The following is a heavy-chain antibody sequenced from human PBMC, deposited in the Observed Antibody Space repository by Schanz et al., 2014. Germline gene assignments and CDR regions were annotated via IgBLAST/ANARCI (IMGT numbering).Heavy chain of an antibody. D-gene: IGHD3-10*01. V-gene: IGHV3-13*04. J-gene: IGHJ6*02. Sequence: EVQLEESGGGLVQPGGSLRLSCAASGFTFSSYDMHWVRQVTGKGLEWVSGIGTAGDTYYPDSVKGRFTISRDNSMNTVYLQMNSLRSDDAAVYYCARAQGVIRLYYGVDVWGQGTTXTVSS. CDR3: ARAQGVIRLYYGVDV. CDR2: IGTAGDT. CDR1: GFTFSSYD.